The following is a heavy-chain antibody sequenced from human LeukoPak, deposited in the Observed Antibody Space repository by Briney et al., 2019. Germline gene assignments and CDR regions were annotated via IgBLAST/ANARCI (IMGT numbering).Heavy chain of an antibody. CDR3: AQASGYDRY. J-gene: IGHJ4*02. CDR1: GFTFSNAW. CDR2: IKGKTEGGTT. Sequence: PGGSLRLSCAASGFTFSNAWMTWVRQAPGKGLEWVGRIKGKTEGGTTDYAAPVKGRFTISRDDSRNMLYLHMNSLKTEDTAVYYCAQASGYDRYWGQGTLVRVSS. V-gene: IGHV3-15*01. D-gene: IGHD5-12*01.